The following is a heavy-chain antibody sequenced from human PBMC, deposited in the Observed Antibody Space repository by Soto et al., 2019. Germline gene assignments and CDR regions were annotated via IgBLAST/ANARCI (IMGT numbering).Heavy chain of an antibody. J-gene: IGHJ6*02. D-gene: IGHD3-10*01. CDR1: GDSVNSGSYY. CDR3: ARCRNYYHYGLDF. V-gene: IGHV4-61*01. Sequence: SETLSLTCTVSGDSVNSGSYYWSWIRQPPGKGLEWIGYVYYTGRTTYNPSLKSRVTISVDTSKHQFSLKLTSMTAADTAVYYCARCRNYYHYGLDFWGPGTTVTVSS. CDR2: VYYTGRT.